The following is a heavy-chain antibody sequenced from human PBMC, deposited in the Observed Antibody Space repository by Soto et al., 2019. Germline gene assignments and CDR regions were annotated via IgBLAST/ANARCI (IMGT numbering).Heavy chain of an antibody. D-gene: IGHD3-16*01. V-gene: IGHV1-46*01. J-gene: IGHJ5*02. Sequence: ASVKVSFKASGHTFTSYYMHWVRQAPGQGLEWMGIINPSGGSTSYAQKFQGRVTMTRDTSTSTVYMELSSLRSEDTAVYYCARDGGDPTGRNWFDPWGQGTLVTVSS. CDR2: INPSGGST. CDR3: ARDGGDPTGRNWFDP. CDR1: GHTFTSYY.